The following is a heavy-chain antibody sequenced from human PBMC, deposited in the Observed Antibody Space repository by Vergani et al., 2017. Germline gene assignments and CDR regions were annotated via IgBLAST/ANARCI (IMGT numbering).Heavy chain of an antibody. Sequence: QLQLQESGPGPVQPSETLSLTCTVSGASIVGSNFYWGWLRPSPGKGLEWIGNIYYSGTSYFNPFLKSRITITVDRPKNQISMKLTSVTAADTAVYYCVRLQLERRGSDGAFDIWGPGTLVTVSS. CDR1: GASIVGSNFY. CDR3: VRLQLERRGSDGAFDI. J-gene: IGHJ3*02. CDR2: IYYSGTS. D-gene: IGHD1-1*01. V-gene: IGHV4-39*01.